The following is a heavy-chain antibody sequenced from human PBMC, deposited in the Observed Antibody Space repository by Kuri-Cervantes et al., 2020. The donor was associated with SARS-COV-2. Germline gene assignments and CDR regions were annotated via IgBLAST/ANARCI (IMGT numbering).Heavy chain of an antibody. CDR1: GGTFSSYG. CDR2: ISAYNGNT. Sequence: ASVKVSCKASGGTFSSYGISWVRQAPGQGLEWMGWISAYNGNTNYAQKLQGRVTMTTDTSTSTAYMELRSLRSDDTAVYYCARGHTSSSWDNWFDPWGQGTLVTVSS. D-gene: IGHD6-13*01. J-gene: IGHJ5*02. CDR3: ARGHTSSSWDNWFDP. V-gene: IGHV1-18*01.